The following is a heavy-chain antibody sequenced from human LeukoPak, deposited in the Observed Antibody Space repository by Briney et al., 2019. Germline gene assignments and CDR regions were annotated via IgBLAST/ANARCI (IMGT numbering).Heavy chain of an antibody. CDR2: IYYSGST. D-gene: IGHD1-26*01. CDR3: ARDTGSYWRWFDP. Sequence: PSETLSLTCAVYGGSFSGYYWSWIRQPPGKGLEWIGYIYYSGSTNYNPSLKSRVTISVDTSKNQFSLKLSSVTAADTAVYYCARDTGSYWRWFDPWGQGTLVTVSS. V-gene: IGHV4-59*01. J-gene: IGHJ5*02. CDR1: GGSFSGYY.